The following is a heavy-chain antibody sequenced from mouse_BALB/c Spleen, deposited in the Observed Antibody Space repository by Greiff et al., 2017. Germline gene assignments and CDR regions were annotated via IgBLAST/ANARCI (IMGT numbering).Heavy chain of an antibody. J-gene: IGHJ2*01. Sequence: EVKLEESGGGLVQPGGSLRLSCATSGFTFTDYYMSWVRQPPGKALEWLGFIRNKANGYTTEYSASVKGRFTISRDNSQSILYLQMNTLRAEDSATYYCARDKDYYGTPDYFDDWGQGTTLTVAS. CDR2: IRNKANGYTT. CDR1: GFTFTDYY. V-gene: IGHV7-3*02. CDR3: ARDKDYYGTPDYFDD. D-gene: IGHD2-1*01.